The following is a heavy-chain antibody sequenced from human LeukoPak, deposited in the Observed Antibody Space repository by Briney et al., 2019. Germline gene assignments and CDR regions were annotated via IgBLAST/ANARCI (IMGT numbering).Heavy chain of an antibody. J-gene: IGHJ4*02. CDR1: GFTFSSYN. CDR3: ARGGTWIQLWLPFDY. D-gene: IGHD5-18*01. CDR2: ISSSGSTI. Sequence: GGSLRLSCAASGFTFSSYNMNWVRQAPGKGLEWVSYISSSGSTIYYADSVKGRFTISRDNAKNSLYLQMNSLRAEDTAVYYCARGGTWIQLWLPFDYWGQGTLVTVSS. V-gene: IGHV3-48*03.